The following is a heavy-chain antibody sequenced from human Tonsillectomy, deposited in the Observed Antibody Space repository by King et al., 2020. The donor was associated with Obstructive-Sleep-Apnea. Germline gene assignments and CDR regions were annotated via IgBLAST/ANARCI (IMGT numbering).Heavy chain of an antibody. CDR1: GYSFTNYW. Sequence: DQLVQSGAEVKKPGESLRISCKGSGYSFTNYWISWVRQMPGKGLEWMGRIDPSASYTNYSPSFQGHVTISADKSISTAYLQWSSLKASDTAVYYCARLSPGDYGELTWFDPWGQGTLDTVSS. CDR3: ARLSPGDYGELTWFDP. V-gene: IGHV5-10-1*03. J-gene: IGHJ5*02. CDR2: IDPSASYT. D-gene: IGHD1-26*01.